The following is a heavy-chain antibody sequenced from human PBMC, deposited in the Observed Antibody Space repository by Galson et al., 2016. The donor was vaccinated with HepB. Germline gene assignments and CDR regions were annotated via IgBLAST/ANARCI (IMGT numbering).Heavy chain of an antibody. CDR1: GFIFSSYT. V-gene: IGHV3-23*01. CDR2: ISGSGGGT. D-gene: IGHD3-10*01. CDR3: ARGYGSGTYFVNNWFEP. J-gene: IGHJ5*02. Sequence: SLRLSCAASGFIFSSYTMDWVRQAPGKRLEWVSAISGSGGGTYYADSVKGRFTISRDKSQNTLYLQLNNLRAGDTTVYYCARGYGSGTYFVNNWFEPWRQGTLVTGSS.